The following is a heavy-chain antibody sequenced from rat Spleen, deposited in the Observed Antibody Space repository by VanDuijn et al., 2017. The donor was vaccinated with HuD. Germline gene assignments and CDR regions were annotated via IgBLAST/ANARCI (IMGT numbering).Heavy chain of an antibody. D-gene: IGHD1-1*01. Sequence: EVQLQESGPGPVKVSESLSLTCSVTGHSITSSYRWNWIRKFPGNKLEWMGYINSAGTTNYNTSLKSRISITRDTSKKQFFLQVNSVSSEDTATYYCARSYGVHYYLPFADWGQGTLVTTSS. CDR2: INSAGTT. V-gene: IGHV3-3*01. CDR3: ARSYGVHYYLPFAD. J-gene: IGHJ3*01. CDR1: GHSITSSYR.